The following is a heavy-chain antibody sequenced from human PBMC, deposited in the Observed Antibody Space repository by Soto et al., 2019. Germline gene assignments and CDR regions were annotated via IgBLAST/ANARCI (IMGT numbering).Heavy chain of an antibody. CDR2: ISSSSSYI. CDR3: ARFGYTTEAH. CDR1: GFTFSSYT. Sequence: EVQLMESGGGLVKPGRSLRLSCAASGFTFSSYTMIWVRQAPGKGLEWVSSISSSSSYIYYADSVKGRFTISRDNAKNSLYLQMNGVRAEDTAVYYCARFGYTTEAHWGQGTLVTVSS. D-gene: IGHD4-17*01. J-gene: IGHJ4*02. V-gene: IGHV3-21*01.